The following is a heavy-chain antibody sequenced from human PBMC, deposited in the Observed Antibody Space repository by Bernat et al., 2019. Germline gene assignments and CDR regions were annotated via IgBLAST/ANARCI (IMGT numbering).Heavy chain of an antibody. V-gene: IGHV3-30-3*01. J-gene: IGHJ1*01. CDR2: ISYDGSNK. Sequence: QVQLVESGGGVVQPGRSLRLSCAASGFTFSSYAMHWVRQAPGKGLEWVAVISYDGSNKYYADSVKGRFTISRDNSKNTLYLQMNSLRAEDTAVYYCARGSIPLNSSGWYGYFQHWGQGTLVTVSS. CDR3: ARGSIPLNSSGWYGYFQH. CDR1: GFTFSSYA. D-gene: IGHD6-19*01.